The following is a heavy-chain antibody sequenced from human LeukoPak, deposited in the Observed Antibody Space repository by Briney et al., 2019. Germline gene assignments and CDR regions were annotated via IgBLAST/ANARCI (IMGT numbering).Heavy chain of an antibody. CDR2: ISGSGTTI. CDR3: VSAYGGLLDY. Sequence: GGSLRLSCAASGFTFSTYEMNWVRQVPGKGLEWVSYISGSGTTIYYADSVKGRFAISRDNTKDSMYLQMNSLRAEDTAVYYCVSAYGGLLDYWGQGTLVTVSS. V-gene: IGHV3-48*03. CDR1: GFTFSTYE. J-gene: IGHJ4*02. D-gene: IGHD3-16*01.